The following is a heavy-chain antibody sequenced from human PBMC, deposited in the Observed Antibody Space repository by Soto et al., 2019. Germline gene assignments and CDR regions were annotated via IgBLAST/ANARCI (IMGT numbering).Heavy chain of an antibody. CDR2: INPNGGAT. CDR1: GDSFNDYY. J-gene: IGHJ6*03. Sequence: VQLAQSGAEVKKPGASVKVSCKTSGDSFNDYYIHWVQQAPGQGLEWMGWINPNGGATKYAQKFQGRVTVTRDTSIRAVYMELSSLRSDDTAVYYCARESGGATATLDYYYFYMDVWGKGTTVTVSS. D-gene: IGHD5-12*01. V-gene: IGHV1-2*02. CDR3: ARESGGATATLDYYYFYMDV.